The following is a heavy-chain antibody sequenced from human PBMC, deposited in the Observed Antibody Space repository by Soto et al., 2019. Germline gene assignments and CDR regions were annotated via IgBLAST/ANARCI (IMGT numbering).Heavy chain of an antibody. CDR3: GSGYSYGYLSP. CDR1: GFTFSSYA. D-gene: IGHD5-18*01. J-gene: IGHJ5*02. V-gene: IGHV3-30-3*01. Sequence: GGSLRLSYAASGFTFSSYAMHWVRQAPGKGLEWVAVISYDGSNKYYADSVKGRFTISRDNSKNTLYLQMNSLRAEDTAVYYCGSGYSYGYLSPWGQGTLVPVSP. CDR2: ISYDGSNK.